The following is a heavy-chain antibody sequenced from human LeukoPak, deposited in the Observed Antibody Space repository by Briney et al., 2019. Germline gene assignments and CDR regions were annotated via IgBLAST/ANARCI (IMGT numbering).Heavy chain of an antibody. CDR3: ATLRRDGYNYYFDF. CDR2: IYYSGGT. J-gene: IGHJ4*02. V-gene: IGHV4-59*08. CDR1: GGSISSYY. D-gene: IGHD5-24*01. Sequence: SETLSLTCTVSGGSISSYYWSWIRQPPGKGLEWIGYIYYSGGTNYNPSLKSRVTISVDTSKNQFSLKLSSVTAADTAVYYCATLRRDGYNYYFDFWGQGTLVTVSS.